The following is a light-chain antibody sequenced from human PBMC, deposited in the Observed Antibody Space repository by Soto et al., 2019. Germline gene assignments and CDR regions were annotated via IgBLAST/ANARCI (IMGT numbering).Light chain of an antibody. V-gene: IGLV7-46*01. J-gene: IGLJ1*01. CDR2: DTS. CDR1: TGAVTSGHY. Sequence: QAVVTQEPSLTVSPGGSVTLTCGSSTGAVTSGHYPYWFQQKPGQAPRTLIYDTSNKPSWTPARFSGSLLGGKAALTLSGAQAEDEAEYYCMLSASGARSGVFGTGTKLTVL. CDR3: MLSASGARSGV.